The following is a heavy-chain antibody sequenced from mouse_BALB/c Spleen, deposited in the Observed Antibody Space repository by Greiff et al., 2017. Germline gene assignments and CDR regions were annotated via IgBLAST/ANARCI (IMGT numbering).Heavy chain of an antibody. CDR1: GFSLTSYG. Sequence: VQGVESGPSLVQPSQSLSITCTVSGFSLTSYGVHWVRQSPGKGLEWLGVIWRGGSTDYNAAFMSRLSITKDNSKSQVFFKMNSLQADDTAIYYCAKKEGPYYGLYYYAMDYWGQGTSVTVSS. CDR2: IWRGGST. D-gene: IGHD2-10*01. J-gene: IGHJ4*01. V-gene: IGHV2-5-1*01. CDR3: AKKEGPYYGLYYYAMDY.